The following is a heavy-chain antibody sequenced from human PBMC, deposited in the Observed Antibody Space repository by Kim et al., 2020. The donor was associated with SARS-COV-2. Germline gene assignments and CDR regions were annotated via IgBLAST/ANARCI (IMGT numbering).Heavy chain of an antibody. Sequence: GGSLRLSCAASGFTFSSYAMSWVRQAPGKGLEWVSAISGSGGSTYYADSVKGRFTISRDNSKNTLYLQMNSLRAEDTAVYYCAKGLSRGYSSISWLGLWGQGTLVTVSS. D-gene: IGHD6-13*01. CDR3: AKGLSRGYSSISWLGL. CDR1: GFTFSSYA. CDR2: ISGSGGST. V-gene: IGHV3-23*01. J-gene: IGHJ4*02.